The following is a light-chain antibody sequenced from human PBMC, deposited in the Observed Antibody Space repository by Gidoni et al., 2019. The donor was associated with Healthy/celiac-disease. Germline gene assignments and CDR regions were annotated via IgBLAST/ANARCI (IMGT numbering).Light chain of an antibody. CDR3: QQYYSYPQWT. CDR1: QGISSY. V-gene: IGKV1-8*01. Sequence: AIRMTQSPSSFSASTGDRVTITCRASQGISSYLAWYQQKPGKAPKLLIYASSTLQSGVPSRFSGSGSVTDFTLTISFLQSEDFATYYCQQYYSYPQWTFGQGTKVEIK. J-gene: IGKJ1*01. CDR2: ASS.